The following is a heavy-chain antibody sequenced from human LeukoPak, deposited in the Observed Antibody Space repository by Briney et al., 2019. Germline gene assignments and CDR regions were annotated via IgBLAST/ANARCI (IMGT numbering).Heavy chain of an antibody. J-gene: IGHJ4*02. Sequence: GGSLRLSCAVSGFTFSGFWMSWSRQAPGKRLEWVASINSDGSEGYYADVVKGRFTISRDNAKNSLYLQINSLRAEDTAVYYCARGSADDYYDRSGYYYWGQGTLVTVSS. CDR1: GFTFSGFW. D-gene: IGHD3-22*01. V-gene: IGHV3-7*03. CDR3: ARGSADDYYDRSGYYY. CDR2: INSDGSEG.